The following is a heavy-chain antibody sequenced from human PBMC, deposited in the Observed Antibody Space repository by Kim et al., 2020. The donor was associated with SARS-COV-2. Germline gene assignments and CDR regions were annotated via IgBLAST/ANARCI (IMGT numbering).Heavy chain of an antibody. CDR2: INSDGSST. V-gene: IGHV3-74*01. Sequence: GGSLRLSCAASGFTFSSYWMHWVRQAPGKGLVWVSRINSDGSSTSYADSVKGRFTISRDNAKNTLYLQMNSLRAEDTAVYYCASLNLGYCSGGSCWQTAFDYWGQGTLVTVSS. J-gene: IGHJ4*02. CDR1: GFTFSSYW. CDR3: ASLNLGYCSGGSCWQTAFDY. D-gene: IGHD2-15*01.